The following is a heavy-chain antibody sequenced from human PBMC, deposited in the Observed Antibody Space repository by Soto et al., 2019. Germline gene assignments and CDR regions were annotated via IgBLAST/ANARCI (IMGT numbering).Heavy chain of an antibody. Sequence: PSETLSLTCTVSGGSISSYYWSWIRQPPGKGLEWIGYIYYSGSTNYNPSLKSRVTISVDTSKNQFSLKLSSVTAADTAVYSCARGLYSSSRGYYYYYMDVWGKGTTVTVSS. V-gene: IGHV4-59*01. CDR1: GGSISSYY. CDR2: IYYSGST. J-gene: IGHJ6*03. CDR3: ARGLYSSSRGYYYYYMDV. D-gene: IGHD6-13*01.